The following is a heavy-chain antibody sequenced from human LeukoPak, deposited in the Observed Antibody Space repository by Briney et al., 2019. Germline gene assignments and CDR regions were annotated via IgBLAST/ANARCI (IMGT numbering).Heavy chain of an antibody. D-gene: IGHD3-22*01. CDR2: IWFDGIRK. J-gene: IGHJ3*01. CDR3: ARDLEDSSPFGAFDL. V-gene: IGHV3-33*01. CDR1: GFTFSSYG. Sequence: GGSLRLSCAASGFTFSSYGMHWVRQAPGKGLEWVAAIWFDGIRKYYGDSVKGRFTISRDNSKNTLYLQMNSLRAEDTAVYYCARDLEDSSPFGAFDLWGQGTMVTVSS.